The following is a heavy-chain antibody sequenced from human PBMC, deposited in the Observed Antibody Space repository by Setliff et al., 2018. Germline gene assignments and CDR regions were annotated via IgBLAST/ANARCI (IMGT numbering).Heavy chain of an antibody. CDR3: ARAKYYYGSGSFHPYYMDV. CDR1: GGSISSSSYY. D-gene: IGHD3-10*01. CDR2: IYYSGST. J-gene: IGHJ6*03. V-gene: IGHV4-39*07. Sequence: LSLTCTVSGGSISSSSYYWGWIRQPPGKGLEWIGSIYYSGSTYYNPSLKSRVTISVDTSKNQFSLKLSSVTAADTAVYYCARAKYYYGSGSFHPYYMDVWGQGTTVT.